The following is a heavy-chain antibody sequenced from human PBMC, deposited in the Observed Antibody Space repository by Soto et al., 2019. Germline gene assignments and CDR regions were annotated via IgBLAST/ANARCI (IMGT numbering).Heavy chain of an antibody. J-gene: IGHJ6*02. CDR2: IIPIFGTA. CDR3: ARDPFRYIAARSILRNYCYYGMDV. D-gene: IGHD6-6*01. CDR1: GGTFSSYA. V-gene: IGHV1-69*01. Sequence: QVQLVQSGAEVKKPGSSVKVSCKASGGTFSSYAISWVRQAPGQGLEWMGGIIPIFGTANYAQKFQGRVTITADESTSTADMELSSLRSEDTAVYYCARDPFRYIAARSILRNYCYYGMDVWGQGTTVTVSS.